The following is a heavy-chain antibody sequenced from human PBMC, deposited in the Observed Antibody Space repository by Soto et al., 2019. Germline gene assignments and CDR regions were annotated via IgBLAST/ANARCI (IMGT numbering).Heavy chain of an antibody. D-gene: IGHD6-13*01. CDR2: ISGSGGST. V-gene: IGHV3-23*01. Sequence: GGSLRLSCAASGFTFSSYAMSWVRQAPGKGLEWVSAISGSGGSTYYADSVKGRFTISRDNSKNTLYLQMNSLRAEDTAVYYCAKDIELMTAAPTVGMDVWGQGPTVTVSS. CDR1: GFTFSSYA. J-gene: IGHJ6*02. CDR3: AKDIELMTAAPTVGMDV.